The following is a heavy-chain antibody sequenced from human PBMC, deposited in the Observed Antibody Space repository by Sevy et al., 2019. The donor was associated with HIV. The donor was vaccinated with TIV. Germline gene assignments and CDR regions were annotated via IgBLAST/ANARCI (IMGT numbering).Heavy chain of an antibody. CDR1: GGSISSGSYC. CDR2: IYTSGST. Sequence: SETLSLTCTVSGGSISSGSYCWSWIRQPAGKGLEWIGRIYTSGSTNYNPSLKSRVTISVDTSKNQFSLKLSSVTAADTAMYYCARESGDCSSTSCYEGVFDYWGQGTLVTVSS. V-gene: IGHV4-61*02. D-gene: IGHD2-2*01. CDR3: ARESGDCSSTSCYEGVFDY. J-gene: IGHJ4*02.